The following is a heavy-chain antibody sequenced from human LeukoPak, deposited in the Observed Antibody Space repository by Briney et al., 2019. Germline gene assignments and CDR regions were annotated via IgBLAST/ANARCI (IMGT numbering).Heavy chain of an antibody. V-gene: IGHV1-18*01. CDR3: ARDDPTSSWYLIDY. D-gene: IGHD6-13*01. Sequence: ASVKVSCKASGYTFTSYGISWVRQAPGQGLEWMGWISAYNGNTNYAQTLQGRVTITTERSTSTAYMELRSLRSDDTAVYYCARDDPTSSWYLIDYWGQGTLVTVSS. CDR2: ISAYNGNT. J-gene: IGHJ4*02. CDR1: GYTFTSYG.